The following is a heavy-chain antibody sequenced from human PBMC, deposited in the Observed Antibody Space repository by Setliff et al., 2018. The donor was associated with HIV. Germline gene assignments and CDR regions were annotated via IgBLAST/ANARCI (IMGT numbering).Heavy chain of an antibody. J-gene: IGHJ5*02. D-gene: IGHD6-19*01. CDR1: GDSMTSGSFY. CDR3: ARRTFGSGRFDP. CDR2: VHSTLST. V-gene: IGHV4-61*09. Sequence: PSETLSLTCTVSGDSMTSGSFYWSWVRQPAGKGLEWIGQVHSTLSTNYNPSLKSRLSISADTSKNQFSLNLRFVTAADTALYYCARRTFGSGRFDPWGQGTPVTSPQ.